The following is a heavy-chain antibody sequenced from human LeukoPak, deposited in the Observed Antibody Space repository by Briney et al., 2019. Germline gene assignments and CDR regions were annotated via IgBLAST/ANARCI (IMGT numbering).Heavy chain of an antibody. J-gene: IGHJ4*02. D-gene: IGHD3-3*01. CDR2: ISGSGGST. V-gene: IGHV3-23*01. CDR3: AKEDRGITIFGVVPFDY. Sequence: GGSLRLSCAASGFTFSSYAMSWVRQAPGKGLEWVSAISGSGGSTYYADSVKGRSTISRDNSKNTLYLQMNSLRAEDTAVYYCAKEDRGITIFGVVPFDYWGQGTLVTVSS. CDR1: GFTFSSYA.